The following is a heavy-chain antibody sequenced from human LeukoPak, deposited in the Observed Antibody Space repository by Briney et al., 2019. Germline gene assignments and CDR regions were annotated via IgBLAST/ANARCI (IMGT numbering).Heavy chain of an antibody. CDR1: GGSFSGYY. CDR2: INHSGST. D-gene: IGHD6-13*01. Sequence: SETLSLTCAVYGGSFSGYYWSWIRQPPGKGLEWIGEINHSGSTNYNPSLKSRVTISVDTSKNQFSLKLSSVTAADTAVYYCARDRSGSSRTLDYWGQGTLVTVSS. J-gene: IGHJ4*02. CDR3: ARDRSGSSRTLDY. V-gene: IGHV4-34*01.